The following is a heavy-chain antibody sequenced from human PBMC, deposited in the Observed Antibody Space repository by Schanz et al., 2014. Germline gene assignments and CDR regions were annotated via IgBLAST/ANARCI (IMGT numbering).Heavy chain of an antibody. CDR2: ISPYNGNT. D-gene: IGHD6-13*01. CDR3: DSLKAEDTAVYYCSRVVSATVGTEGFWFDP. Sequence: QVRLVQSGAELKMPGATVKVSCETSGYTFTNYGVSWVRQAPGQGLEWVAWISPYNGNTAYAQNLKGRVRMTTDTSTTTAYMELRSLTSDDTAYLQIDSLKAEDTAVYYCSRVVSATVGTEGFWFDPWGQGTLVTVSS. CDR1: GYTFTNYG. J-gene: IGHJ5*02. V-gene: IGHV1-18*01.